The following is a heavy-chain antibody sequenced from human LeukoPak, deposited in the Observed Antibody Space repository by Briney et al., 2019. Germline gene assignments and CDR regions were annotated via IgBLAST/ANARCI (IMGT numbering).Heavy chain of an antibody. D-gene: IGHD6-19*01. J-gene: IGHJ6*03. CDR1: GFTFSGSA. V-gene: IGHV3-73*01. CDR2: IRSKANSYAT. CDR3: TRLHSSGYYYYYYMDV. Sequence: SGGSLRLSCAASGFTFSGSAMHWVRQASGKGLEWVGRIRSKANSYATAYAASVKGRLTISRDDSKNTAYLQMNSLKTEDTAVYYCTRLHSSGYYYYYYMDVWGKGTTVTVSS.